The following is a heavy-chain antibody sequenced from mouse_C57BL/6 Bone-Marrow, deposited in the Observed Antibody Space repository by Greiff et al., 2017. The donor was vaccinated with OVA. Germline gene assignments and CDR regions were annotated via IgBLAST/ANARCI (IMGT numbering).Heavy chain of an antibody. J-gene: IGHJ4*01. D-gene: IGHD1-1*01. CDR1: GFTFRNYW. CDR3: TSTVPHYYDMDY. CDR2: IRLKSDNYET. V-gene: IGHV6-3*01. Sequence: EVKPVESGGGLVQPGGFIKPFCVASGFTFRNYWMNWVRQSPEKGLEWVAQIRLKSDNYETHYAESVKGRLTISRDDSKSSVYLQMNNLRAEDTGIYYCTSTVPHYYDMDYWGQGTSVTVSS.